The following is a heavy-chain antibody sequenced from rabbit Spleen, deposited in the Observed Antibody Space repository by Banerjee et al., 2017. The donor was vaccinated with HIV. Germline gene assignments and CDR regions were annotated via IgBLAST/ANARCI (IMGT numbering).Heavy chain of an antibody. J-gene: IGHJ4*01. CDR3: VRNSGWGVGYFKL. Sequence: QEQLVESGGGLVQPGGSLKLSCKASGFDFSSYGMSWVRQAPGKGLEWIGYIDPVFGSTYSSSWVNVRFTISSHNAQNTLYLQLNSLTVADTAAYFCVRNSGWGVGYFKLWGPVTLVTVS. D-gene: IGHD4-1*01. V-gene: IGHV1S47*01. CDR1: GFDFSSYG. CDR2: IDPVFGST.